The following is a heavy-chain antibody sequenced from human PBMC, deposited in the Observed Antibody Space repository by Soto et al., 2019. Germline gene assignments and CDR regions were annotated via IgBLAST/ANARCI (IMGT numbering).Heavy chain of an antibody. Sequence: SETLSPTCPVPGGSIPDYYWSWIRQPPGKALEWIGYGYHSVSIHYNPSLKTRVTISVDTSENQFSLRLSSVTAAETAVYYCAIAFAGFGAYLYFDLWGRGTLVTVSS. CDR3: AIAFAGFGAYLYFDL. CDR1: GGSIPDYY. CDR2: GYHSVSI. V-gene: IGHV4-59*01. D-gene: IGHD3-16*01. J-gene: IGHJ2*01.